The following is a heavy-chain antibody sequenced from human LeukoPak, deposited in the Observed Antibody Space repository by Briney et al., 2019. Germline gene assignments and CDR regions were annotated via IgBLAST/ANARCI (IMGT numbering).Heavy chain of an antibody. Sequence: GASVKVSCKASGGTFSSYAISWVRQAPGQGLEWMGRIIPTLGIANYAQKFQGRVTITADKSTSTAYMELSSLRSEDTAVYYCARGPVDTAIVFDYWGQRTLVTVSS. J-gene: IGHJ4*02. D-gene: IGHD5-18*01. V-gene: IGHV1-69*04. CDR1: GGTFSSYA. CDR3: ARGPVDTAIVFDY. CDR2: IIPTLGIA.